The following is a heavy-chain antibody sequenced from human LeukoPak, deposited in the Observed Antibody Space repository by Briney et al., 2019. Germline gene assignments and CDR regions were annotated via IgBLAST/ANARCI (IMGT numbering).Heavy chain of an antibody. J-gene: IGHJ4*02. Sequence: ASVKVSCKASGYTFTGYYMHWVRQAPGQVLEGMGRINPNSGGTNYAQKFQGRVTMTRDTSISTAYMELSRLRSDDTAVYYCATIPSNYYDSSGYDDYWGQGTLVTVSS. CDR2: INPNSGGT. CDR3: ATIPSNYYDSSGYDDY. CDR1: GYTFTGYY. D-gene: IGHD3-22*01. V-gene: IGHV1-2*06.